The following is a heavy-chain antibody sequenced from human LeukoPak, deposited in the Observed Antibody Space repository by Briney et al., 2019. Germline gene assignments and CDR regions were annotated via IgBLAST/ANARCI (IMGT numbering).Heavy chain of an antibody. CDR2: IYSGGGT. V-gene: IGHV3-53*01. Sequence: GGSLRLSCVASGFTFSMHSLNWVRQAPGKGLEWVSVIYSGGGTYHADSVRGRFTISRDTSKNTLYLQMNSLRAEDTAVYYCVREGYSSSFGYWGQGTLVTVSS. CDR3: VREGYSSSFGY. D-gene: IGHD6-6*01. J-gene: IGHJ4*02. CDR1: GFTFSMHS.